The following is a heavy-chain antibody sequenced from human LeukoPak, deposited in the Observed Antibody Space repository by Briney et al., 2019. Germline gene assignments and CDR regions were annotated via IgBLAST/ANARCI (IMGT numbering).Heavy chain of an antibody. CDR1: GGSISSYY. J-gene: IGHJ3*02. V-gene: IGHV4-59*01. D-gene: IGHD6-13*01. CDR3: ARTPYSSSWSPRAFDI. CDR2: IYYSGST. Sequence: SETLSLTCTVSGGSISSYYWSWIRQPPGKGLEWIGYIYYSGSTNYNPSLKSRVTISVDTSKSQFSLKLSSVPAADTAVYYCARTPYSSSWSPRAFDIWGQGTMVTVSS.